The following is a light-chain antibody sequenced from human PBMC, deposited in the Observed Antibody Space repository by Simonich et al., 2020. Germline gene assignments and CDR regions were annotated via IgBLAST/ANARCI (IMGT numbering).Light chain of an antibody. Sequence: DIQMTQSPSSLSASVGDRVTITCRASKSISSYLHWYQQKPGKAPKLLIYAASSLQSGVPSRFSGSGSGTDFTLTISSLQPEDFAVYYCQQYGSSPGTFGQGTKVEIK. CDR3: QQYGSSPGT. CDR2: AAS. J-gene: IGKJ1*01. V-gene: IGKV1-39*01. CDR1: KSISSY.